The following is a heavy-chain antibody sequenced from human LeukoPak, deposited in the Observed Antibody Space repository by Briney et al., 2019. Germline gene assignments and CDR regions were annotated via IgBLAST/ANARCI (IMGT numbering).Heavy chain of an antibody. CDR3: ARDHYDILTGYYGY. CDR2: TNPNSGGT. CDR1: GYTFTGYY. Sequence: GASVKVSCKASGYTFTGYYMHWLRQAPGQGLEWMGWTNPNSGGTNYAQKFQGRVTMTRDTSISTAYMELSRLRSDDTAVYYCARDHYDILTGYYGYWGQGTLVTVSS. D-gene: IGHD3-9*01. J-gene: IGHJ4*02. V-gene: IGHV1-2*02.